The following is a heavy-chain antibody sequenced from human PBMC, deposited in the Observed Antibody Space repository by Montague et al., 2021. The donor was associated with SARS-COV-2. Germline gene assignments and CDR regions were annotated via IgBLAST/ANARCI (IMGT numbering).Heavy chain of an antibody. V-gene: IGHV4-59*01. CDR3: ARVKRRYYYGLEVAAHFDY. CDR2: IYYSGST. Sequence: SETLSLTCTVSGGSISSYYWSWIRQPPGKGLEWIGYIYYSGSTNYNPSLKSRVTISVDTSKNQFSLKLSSVTAADTAVYYCARVKRRYYYGLEVAAHFDYWGQGTLVTVSS. CDR1: GGSISSYY. J-gene: IGHJ4*02. D-gene: IGHD3-10*01.